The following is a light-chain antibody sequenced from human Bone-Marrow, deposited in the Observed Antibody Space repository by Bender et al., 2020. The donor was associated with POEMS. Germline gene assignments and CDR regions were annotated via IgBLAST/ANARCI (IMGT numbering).Light chain of an antibody. J-gene: IGLJ3*02. CDR1: DSNIRNNY. CDR2: END. V-gene: IGLV1-51*02. Sequence: QSVLTQPPSVSAAPGQKVTISCSGSDSNIRNNYVSWYQQLPGTAPKLLIYENDKRPSGVPDRFSGSKSGTSASLAITGLQAEDEGDYYCQSYDNSLGGWVFGGGTKLTVL. CDR3: QSYDNSLGGWV.